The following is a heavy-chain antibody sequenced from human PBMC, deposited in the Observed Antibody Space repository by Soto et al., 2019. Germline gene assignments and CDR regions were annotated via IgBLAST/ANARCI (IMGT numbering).Heavy chain of an antibody. CDR1: GGSISSGGYY. Sequence: TLSRTGTVSGGSISSGGYYWSWILQHPGKGLAWIGYSYYSGSTYYNPCLKSRVTISVDTSKNQFSLKLSSVTAADTAVYYCARDIVDCGGDCYYWFDPWGQGTLVTVSS. V-gene: IGHV4-31*03. CDR2: SYYSGST. CDR3: ARDIVDCGGDCYYWFDP. J-gene: IGHJ5*02. D-gene: IGHD2-21*02.